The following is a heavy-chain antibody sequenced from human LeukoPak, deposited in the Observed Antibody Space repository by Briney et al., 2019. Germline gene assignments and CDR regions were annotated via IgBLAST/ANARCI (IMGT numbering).Heavy chain of an antibody. Sequence: PGGSLRLSCAASGFTFSDQSMNWVRQAPGKGLEWVSSISANSLHIFYADSVKGRFTISRDNAKNSLYPQMNNLRVEDTAVYYCVGPDSQFDCWGQGTLVTVSP. J-gene: IGHJ4*02. CDR1: GFTFSDQS. V-gene: IGHV3-21*01. D-gene: IGHD3-10*01. CDR3: VGPDSQFDC. CDR2: ISANSLHI.